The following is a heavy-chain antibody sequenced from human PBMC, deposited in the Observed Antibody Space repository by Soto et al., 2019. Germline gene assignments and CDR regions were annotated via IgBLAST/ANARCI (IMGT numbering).Heavy chain of an antibody. CDR1: GYSFTSYW. Sequence: GESLKISCKGSGYSFTSYWISWVRQMPGKGLEWMGRIDPSDSYTNYSPSFQGHVTISADKSISTAYLQWSSLKASDTAMYYCARGVDTAMVLDYWGQGTLVTVSS. D-gene: IGHD5-18*01. V-gene: IGHV5-10-1*01. CDR3: ARGVDTAMVLDY. CDR2: IDPSDSYT. J-gene: IGHJ4*02.